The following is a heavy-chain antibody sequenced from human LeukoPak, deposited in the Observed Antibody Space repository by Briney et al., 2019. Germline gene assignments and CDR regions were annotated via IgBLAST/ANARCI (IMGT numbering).Heavy chain of an antibody. CDR1: GGSISSYY. V-gene: IGHV4-59*08. J-gene: IGHJ4*02. CDR3: ARHQGDSSGHFDY. D-gene: IGHD5-18*01. CDR2: IYYSGST. Sequence: SSETLSLTCTVSGGSISSYYWSWIRQPPGKGLEWIGYIYYSGSTYYNPSLKSRVTISVDTSKNQFSLKLSSVTAADTAVYYCARHQGDSSGHFDYWGQGTLVTVSS.